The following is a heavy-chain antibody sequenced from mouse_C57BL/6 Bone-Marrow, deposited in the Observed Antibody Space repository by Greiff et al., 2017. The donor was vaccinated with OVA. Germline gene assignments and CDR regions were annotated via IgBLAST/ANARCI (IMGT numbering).Heavy chain of an antibody. CDR3: ARIAPFSYYYGSSWYFDY. V-gene: IGHV8-8*01. Sequence: QVTLKESGPGILQPSQTLSLTCSFSGFSLSTFGMGVGWIRQPSGKGLEWLAHIWWDGDKYYNPALKSRRTISKDTSKNPVFLKIANVDTADTATYYCARIAPFSYYYGSSWYFDYWGQGTTLTVSS. CDR1: GFSLSTFGMG. CDR2: IWWDGDK. D-gene: IGHD1-1*01. J-gene: IGHJ2*01.